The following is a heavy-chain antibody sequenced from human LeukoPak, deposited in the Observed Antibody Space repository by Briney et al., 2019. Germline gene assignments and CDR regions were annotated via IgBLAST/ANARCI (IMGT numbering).Heavy chain of an antibody. CDR2: IKQDGSKK. J-gene: IGHJ4*02. Sequence: PGGSLRLSCVASGFPFSSYWMTWVRQASGKGLEWVANIKQDGSKKSYVDSVKGRFTISRDNAKNSLYLQMNGLRAEDTAIYYCTRVGYIDEGIDYWGQGTLVTVST. CDR1: GFPFSSYW. D-gene: IGHD5-24*01. V-gene: IGHV3-7*04. CDR3: TRVGYIDEGIDY.